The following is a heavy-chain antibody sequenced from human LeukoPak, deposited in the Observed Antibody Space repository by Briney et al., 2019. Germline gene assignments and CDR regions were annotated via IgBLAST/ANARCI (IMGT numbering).Heavy chain of an antibody. D-gene: IGHD3-22*01. CDR1: GFTFSSYE. V-gene: IGHV3-7*01. CDR3: AKEEYYYDSSGYYYVDY. CDR2: IKQDGSEK. J-gene: IGHJ4*02. Sequence: PGGSLRLSCAASGFTFSSYEMNWVRQAPGKGLEWVANIKQDGSEKYYVDSVKGRFTISRDNAKNSLYLQMNSLRAEDTAVYYCAKEEYYYDSSGYYYVDYWGQGTLVTVSS.